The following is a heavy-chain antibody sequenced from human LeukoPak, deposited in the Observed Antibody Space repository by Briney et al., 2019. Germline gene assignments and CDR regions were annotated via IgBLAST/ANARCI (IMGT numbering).Heavy chain of an antibody. Sequence: GGSLRLSCAASGFTFSSYGMHWVRQAPGKGLDWVAFIRFDGSNKYYADSVKGRFTISRDNSKSTLYLQMNSLRAEDSAFYYCAKDLYGSVAWAFDIWGQGTMVTVSS. D-gene: IGHD2-8*02. CDR3: AKDLYGSVAWAFDI. CDR1: GFTFSSYG. J-gene: IGHJ3*02. V-gene: IGHV3-30*02. CDR2: IRFDGSNK.